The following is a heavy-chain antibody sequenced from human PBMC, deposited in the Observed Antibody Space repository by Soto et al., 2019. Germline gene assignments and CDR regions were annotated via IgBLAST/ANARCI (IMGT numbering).Heavy chain of an antibody. CDR1: GYSISSGYY. V-gene: IGHV4-38-2*01. J-gene: IGHJ4*02. CDR2: VYHSGNT. D-gene: IGHD2-2*01. Sequence: SETLSLTCVVSGYSISSGYYWGWIRQPPGKGLEWIGSVYHSGNTFYNPSLKSRVTISIDTSRNQFSLKLSSVTAADTAIFYCARVSYCSTTSCYSGDSYYFDYWGRGTLVTVSS. CDR3: ARVSYCSTTSCYSGDSYYFDY.